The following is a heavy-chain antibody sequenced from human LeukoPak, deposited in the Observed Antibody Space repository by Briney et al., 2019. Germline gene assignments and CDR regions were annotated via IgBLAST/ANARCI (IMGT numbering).Heavy chain of an antibody. Sequence: SETLSLTCTVSGASIDRTGYYWNWIRQHPGKGLEWIADIHYSGSAFYNPSLKSRVTISVDTSKNQFSLRLTSVTAADTAVYFCARAYNSHTEIDYWGPGSLVTVSS. CDR2: IHYSGSA. D-gene: IGHD3-22*01. CDR3: ARAYNSHTEIDY. J-gene: IGHJ4*02. V-gene: IGHV4-31*03. CDR1: GASIDRTGYY.